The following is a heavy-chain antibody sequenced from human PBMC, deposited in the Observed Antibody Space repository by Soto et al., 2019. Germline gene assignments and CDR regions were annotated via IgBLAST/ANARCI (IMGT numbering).Heavy chain of an antibody. CDR3: ASEVSSTDGIDV. J-gene: IGHJ6*02. Sequence: SETLSLTCTVSGDSSVSSSSYYWGWIRQTTGKGLEWIGSSYYTGNTCYSTSFRSRLTISVDTSRSQFSLKLRSVTAADTATYYCASEVSSTDGIDVWGQGTTVTVSS. CDR2: SYYTGNT. CDR1: GDSSVSSSSYY. D-gene: IGHD2-15*01. V-gene: IGHV4-39*01.